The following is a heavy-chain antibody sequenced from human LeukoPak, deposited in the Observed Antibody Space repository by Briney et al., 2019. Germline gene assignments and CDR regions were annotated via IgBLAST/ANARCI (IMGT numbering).Heavy chain of an antibody. D-gene: IGHD4-17*01. J-gene: IGHJ6*03. CDR1: GGTFSSYA. V-gene: IGHV1-69*05. CDR2: IIPIFGTA. Sequence: SVKVSCKASGGTFSSYAISWVRQAPGQGLEWMGRIIPIFGTANYAQKFQGRVTITTDESTSTAYMELSSLRSEDTAVYYCARGRTVTPYYYYYMDVWGKGTTVTVSS. CDR3: ARGRTVTPYYYYYMDV.